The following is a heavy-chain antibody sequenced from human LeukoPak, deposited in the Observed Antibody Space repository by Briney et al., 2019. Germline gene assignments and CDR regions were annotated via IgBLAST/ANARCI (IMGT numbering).Heavy chain of an antibody. CDR3: ARDRVTNSYDYYGLDV. V-gene: IGHV3-7*03. CDR1: GFTFSSYG. D-gene: IGHD3-10*01. J-gene: IGHJ6*02. CDR2: INQGGSGK. Sequence: PGRSLRLSCAASGFTFSSYGMHWVRQAPGKGLEWVANINQGGSGKYYVDSVKGRFTISRDNAKNSLYLQINSLRAEDTAVYFCARDRVTNSYDYYGLDVWGQGTTVSVSS.